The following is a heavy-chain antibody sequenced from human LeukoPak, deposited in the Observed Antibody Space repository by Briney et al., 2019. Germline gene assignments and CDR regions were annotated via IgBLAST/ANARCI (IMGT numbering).Heavy chain of an antibody. V-gene: IGHV1-18*01. J-gene: IGHJ4*02. CDR2: ISGRNGNT. D-gene: IGHD6-19*01. CDR1: GYPFTDYD. CDR3: AREQQWLVHREFDY. Sequence: ASVKVSCKASGYPFTDYDINWVRQAPGQGLEWMGWISGRNGNTNYAQKFQGRVTMTGDTSTSTAYMELRSLKTDDTAVYYCAREQQWLVHREFDYWGQGTLVTVSS.